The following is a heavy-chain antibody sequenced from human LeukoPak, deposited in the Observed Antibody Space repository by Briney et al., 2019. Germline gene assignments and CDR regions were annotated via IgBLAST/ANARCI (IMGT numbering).Heavy chain of an antibody. CDR2: IKQDGSEK. J-gene: IGHJ4*02. V-gene: IGHV3-7*01. CDR3: ARDWYYYDSSGYSGY. CDR1: GYSISSGYY. Sequence: ETLSLTCTVSGYSISSGYYWGWIRQPPGKGLEWVANIKQDGSEKYYVDSVKGRFTISRDNAKNSLYLQMNSLRAEDTAVYYCARDWYYYDSSGYSGYWGQGTLVTVSS. D-gene: IGHD3-22*01.